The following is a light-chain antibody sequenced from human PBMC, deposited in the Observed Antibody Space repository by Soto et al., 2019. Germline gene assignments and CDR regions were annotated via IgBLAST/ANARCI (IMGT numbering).Light chain of an antibody. J-gene: IGKJ4*01. V-gene: IGKV1-17*03. Sequence: DIQMTQSPSALSASVGDTVTVTCRASQAICNHLAWFQQQPVKVPQRLIFSVSTLQIGAPSRFSGSGSETDFTLTITNLQPEDFASYFCLQHYTYPPTFGGGT. CDR1: QAICNH. CDR2: SVS. CDR3: LQHYTYPPT.